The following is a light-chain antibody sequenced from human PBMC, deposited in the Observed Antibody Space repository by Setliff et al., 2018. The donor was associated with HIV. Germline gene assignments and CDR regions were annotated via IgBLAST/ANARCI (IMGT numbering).Light chain of an antibody. CDR2: SAS. J-gene: IGKJ1*01. CDR1: HDISNY. V-gene: IGKV1-27*01. Sequence: DIPMTQSPSSLSASVGDRVTITCRTSHDISNYLAWYQQKPGKVPKLLIYSASTLQSGVPSRFSGSGSGTDFTLTISSLQPEDVATYYFHRYNSALGTVGQVTKVDIK. CDR3: HRYNSALGT.